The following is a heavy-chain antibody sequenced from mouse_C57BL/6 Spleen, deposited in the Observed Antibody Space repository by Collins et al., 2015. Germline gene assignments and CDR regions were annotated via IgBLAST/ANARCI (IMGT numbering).Heavy chain of an antibody. J-gene: IGHJ3*01. D-gene: IGHD4-1*01. Sequence: QIQLVQSGPELKKPGETVKISCKASGYTFTNYGMNWVKQAPGKGLKWMGWINTNTGEPTYAEEFKGRFAFSLETSASTAYLQINNLKNEDTATYFCARWELGRGTYWGQGTLVTVSA. CDR1: GYTFTNYG. CDR3: ARWELGRGTY. V-gene: IGHV9-3*02. CDR2: INTNTGEP.